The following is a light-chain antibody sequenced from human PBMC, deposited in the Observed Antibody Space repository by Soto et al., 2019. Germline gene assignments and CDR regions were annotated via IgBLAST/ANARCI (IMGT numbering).Light chain of an antibody. CDR1: QDISTY. J-gene: IGKJ4*01. CDR2: AAS. Sequence: DIQMTQSPSSLSASVGDSVTITCRTSQDISTYLAWYQQKPGKVPKLLIYAASTLQSGVPSRFSGGGSGTDFSLTISSLQPEDVATYYCQKYNSAPPTFGGGTKVEIQ. CDR3: QKYNSAPPT. V-gene: IGKV1-27*01.